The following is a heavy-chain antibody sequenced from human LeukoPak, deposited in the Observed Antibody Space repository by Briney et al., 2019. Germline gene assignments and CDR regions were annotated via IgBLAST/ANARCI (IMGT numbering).Heavy chain of an antibody. V-gene: IGHV4-59*12. J-gene: IGHJ5*02. D-gene: IGHD3-22*01. CDR1: GGSIVSDY. CDR2: VHYSGST. CDR3: ARKADYYDSSGYPRFRFDP. Sequence: PSETLSLTCTVSGGSIVSDYWNWIRQPPGKGLEWIGYVHYSGSTNYNPSLKSRVTIAVDTSKNQFSLKLSSVTAADTAVYYCARKADYYDSSGYPRFRFDPWGQGTLVTVSS.